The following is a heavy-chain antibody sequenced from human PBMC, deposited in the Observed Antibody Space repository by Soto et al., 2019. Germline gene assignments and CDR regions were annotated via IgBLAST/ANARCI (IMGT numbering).Heavy chain of an antibody. CDR3: AIVSYIAARPDCFDT. Sequence: ASVKVSCKASGYTFTSYGISWVRQAPGQGLEWMGWISAYNGNTNYAQKLQGRVTMTTDTSTSTAYMELRSLRSDDTAVYYCAIVSYIAARPDCFDTWGQRLLVTVSS. V-gene: IGHV1-18*01. CDR1: GYTFTSYG. CDR2: ISAYNGNT. J-gene: IGHJ5*02. D-gene: IGHD6-6*01.